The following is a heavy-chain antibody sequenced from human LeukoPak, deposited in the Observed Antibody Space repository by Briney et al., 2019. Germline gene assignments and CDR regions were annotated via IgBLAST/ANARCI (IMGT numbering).Heavy chain of an antibody. CDR3: ARDIREVGESHYFDY. CDR2: IHCSGSA. D-gene: IGHD1-26*01. Sequence: PSETLSLTCTVSGISITTYYWSWIRQPPGNGLEWIGLIHCSGSATYNPSLKSRVTISVDTSKNQFFLHLSSVTAADTAVYYCARDIREVGESHYFDYWGQGTLVTVTS. CDR1: GISITTYY. J-gene: IGHJ4*02. V-gene: IGHV4-59*01.